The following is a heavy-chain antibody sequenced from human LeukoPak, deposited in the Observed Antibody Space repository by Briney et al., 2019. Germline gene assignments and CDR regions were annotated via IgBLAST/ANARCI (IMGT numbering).Heavy chain of an antibody. CDR1: GFTFSSYE. Sequence: GGSLRLSCAASGFTFSSYEMNWVRQAPGKGLEWVSYISSSGDAIYYADPVKGRFTISRDNSKSTLYLQMNSLRAEDTAIYYCAKDRITAAGTPFDSWGQGTLVTVSS. CDR3: AKDRITAAGTPFDS. V-gene: IGHV3-48*03. J-gene: IGHJ4*02. CDR2: ISSSGDAI. D-gene: IGHD6-13*01.